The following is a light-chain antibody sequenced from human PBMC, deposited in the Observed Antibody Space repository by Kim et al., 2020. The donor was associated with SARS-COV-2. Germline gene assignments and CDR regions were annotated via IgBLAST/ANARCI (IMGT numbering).Light chain of an antibody. V-gene: IGKV3-15*01. CDR3: QQYHNWPPYT. J-gene: IGKJ2*01. CDR1: QSIGSN. Sequence: SPGERATLSCRASQSIGSNLAWYQQKPGQAPRFLIYGASTRATGVPARFSGSGSGTEFTLTISSLQSEDFAIYFCQQYHNWPPYTFGQGTKVDIK. CDR2: GAS.